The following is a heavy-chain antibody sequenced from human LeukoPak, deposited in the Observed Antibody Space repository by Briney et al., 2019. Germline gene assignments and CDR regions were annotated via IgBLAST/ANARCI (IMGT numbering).Heavy chain of an antibody. Sequence: GGSLRLSCAASGFTFSSYWMSWVRQAPGKGLERVANIKQDGSEKYYVDSMKGRFTISRDNAKNSLYLQMNSLRAEGTAVYYCARGKYYYDSTGYYPGGDYWGQGTLVTVSS. CDR1: GFTFSSYW. V-gene: IGHV3-7*01. D-gene: IGHD3-22*01. CDR3: ARGKYYYDSTGYYPGGDY. CDR2: IKQDGSEK. J-gene: IGHJ4*02.